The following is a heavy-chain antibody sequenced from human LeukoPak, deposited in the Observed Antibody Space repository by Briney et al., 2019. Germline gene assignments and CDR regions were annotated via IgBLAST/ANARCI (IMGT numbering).Heavy chain of an antibody. CDR3: ARGKGPTEIYSSGWYTCFDY. CDR2: ISPESGGT. V-gene: IGHV1-2*02. Sequence: ASVKVSCKASGYTFTDYYMHWVRQVPGQGLEWMGWISPESGGTNYAQKFQGRVTMTRDTSISTAYMELSRLRSDDTAVYYCARGKGPTEIYSSGWYTCFDYWGQGTLVTVSS. D-gene: IGHD6-19*01. CDR1: GYTFTDYY. J-gene: IGHJ4*02.